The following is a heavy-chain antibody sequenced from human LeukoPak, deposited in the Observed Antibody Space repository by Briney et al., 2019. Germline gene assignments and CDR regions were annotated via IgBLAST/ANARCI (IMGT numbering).Heavy chain of an antibody. J-gene: IGHJ5*02. D-gene: IGHD1-26*01. Sequence: ASVRVSCTASGYTFTSYGISWVGHAPGQVLEWMGWIIAYNGNTNYAQKLQGRVTMTTDTSTSTAYMELRSLRSDDTAVYYCARGHPRQNFVGATSYNWFDPWGQGTLVTVSS. V-gene: IGHV1-18*01. CDR2: IIAYNGNT. CDR1: GYTFTSYG. CDR3: ARGHPRQNFVGATSYNWFDP.